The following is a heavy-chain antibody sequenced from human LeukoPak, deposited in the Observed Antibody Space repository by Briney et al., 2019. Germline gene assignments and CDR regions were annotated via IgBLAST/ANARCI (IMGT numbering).Heavy chain of an antibody. V-gene: IGHV3-7*01. CDR3: ARGFEAYYYDSSGSWPFDY. J-gene: IGHJ4*02. CDR1: GFTFSSYW. Sequence: GGSLRLSCAASGFTFSSYWMSWVRQAPGKGLEWVANIKQDGSEKYYVDSVKGRFTISRDNAKNSLYLQMNSLRAEDTAVYYCARGFEAYYYDSSGSWPFDYWGQGTLVTVSS. CDR2: IKQDGSEK. D-gene: IGHD3-22*01.